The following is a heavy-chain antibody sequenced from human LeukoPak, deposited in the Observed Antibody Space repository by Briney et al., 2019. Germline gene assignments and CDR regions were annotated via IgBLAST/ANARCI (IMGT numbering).Heavy chain of an antibody. V-gene: IGHV1-2*06. CDR1: GYSLTGYH. Sequence: ASVKVSCKASGYSLTGYHMHWVRQAPGQGLEWMGRINPNSGDTNYAQKFQGRVTMTTDTSTSTAYMELRSLRSDDTAVYYCASAAAGISRYHAFDIWGQGTMVTVSS. J-gene: IGHJ3*02. D-gene: IGHD6-13*01. CDR3: ASAAAGISRYHAFDI. CDR2: INPNSGDT.